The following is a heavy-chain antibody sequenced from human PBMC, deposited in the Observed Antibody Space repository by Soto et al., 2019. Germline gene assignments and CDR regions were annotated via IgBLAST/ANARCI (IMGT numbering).Heavy chain of an antibody. Sequence: QVQLVQSGAEVKKPGASVKVSCKASGYTFTSYGISWVRQAPGQGLEWMGWISAYNGNTNYAQKLQGRVTMTTDTSTSTAYMELMSLRSDDTAVYYCARDPPSYYYDSSGYYVGEDYWGQGTLVTVSS. J-gene: IGHJ4*02. V-gene: IGHV1-18*01. CDR3: ARDPPSYYYDSSGYYVGEDY. CDR2: ISAYNGNT. CDR1: GYTFTSYG. D-gene: IGHD3-22*01.